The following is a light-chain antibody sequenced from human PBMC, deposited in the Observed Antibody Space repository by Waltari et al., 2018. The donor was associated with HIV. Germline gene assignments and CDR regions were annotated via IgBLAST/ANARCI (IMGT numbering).Light chain of an antibody. CDR2: WAS. J-gene: IGKJ2*01. CDR3: QQYYSTPMYT. CDR1: QSVFSSSNYKNY. Sequence: DIVMTQSPDSLAVSLGERATINCKSSQSVFSSSNYKNYLAWYQQKPGQPPKWLIYWASTRESGVPDRFSGSGSATDFTLTISSLQAEDVAVYSCQQYYSTPMYTFGQGTKLEIK. V-gene: IGKV4-1*01.